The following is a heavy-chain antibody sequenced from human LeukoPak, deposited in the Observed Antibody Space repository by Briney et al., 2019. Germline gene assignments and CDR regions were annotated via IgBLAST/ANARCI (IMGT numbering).Heavy chain of an antibody. CDR3: ARGTYGYYMDV. D-gene: IGHD4-17*01. V-gene: IGHV4-38-2*02. CDR1: NYSISNSLY. J-gene: IGHJ6*03. CDR2: IYRSGST. Sequence: SETLSLTCSGSNYSISNSLYWGWLRQPPGKGLEWIGSIYRSGSTFYNPSLKSRVTVSLDTSKNQFSLKLSSVTAADTAVYFCARGTYGYYMDVWGKGATVTVSS.